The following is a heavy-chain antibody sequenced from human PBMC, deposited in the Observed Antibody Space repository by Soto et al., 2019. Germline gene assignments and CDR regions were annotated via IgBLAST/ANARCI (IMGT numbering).Heavy chain of an antibody. J-gene: IGHJ4*02. CDR3: AKDISRGPTKNYDFWSGPDY. D-gene: IGHD3-3*01. CDR1: GFTFDEYA. Sequence: GGSLRLSCAASGFTFDEYAMHWVRQPPGKGLEWVSLISWDGSNRYYADSVQGRFTISRDNSKYSLYLEMNSLRPEDTALYYCAKDISRGPTKNYDFWSGPDYWGQGTLVTVSS. V-gene: IGHV3-43D*04. CDR2: ISWDGSNR.